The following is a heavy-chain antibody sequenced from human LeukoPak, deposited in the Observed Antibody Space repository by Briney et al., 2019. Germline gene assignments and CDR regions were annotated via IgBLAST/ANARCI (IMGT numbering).Heavy chain of an antibody. CDR2: IYTSGST. D-gene: IGHD2-2*01. CDR1: GGSISSYY. CDR3: ARDQVVPAAIYYYYYMDV. V-gene: IGHV4-4*07. J-gene: IGHJ6*03. Sequence: PSETLSLTCTVSGGSISSYYWSWIRQPAGKGLEWIGRIYTSGSTNYNPSLKSRVTISVDKSKNQFSLKLSSVTAADTAVYYCARDQVVPAAIYYYYYMDVWGKGTTITVSS.